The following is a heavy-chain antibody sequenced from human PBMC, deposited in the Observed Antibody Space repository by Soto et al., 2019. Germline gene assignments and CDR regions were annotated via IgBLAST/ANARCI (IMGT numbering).Heavy chain of an antibody. D-gene: IGHD2-2*01. J-gene: IGHJ5*02. V-gene: IGHV1-18*01. CDR3: ARDEVPAANWLDR. CDR2: ISGYNGNT. Sequence: GASVKVSCKASGYIFINYGITWVRQAPGQGLEWMGWISGYNGNTKYADKLQGRVTMTTDTSTTTAYMELRSLRSDDTAVYYCARDEVPAANWLDRWGQGTRVTVSS. CDR1: GYIFINYG.